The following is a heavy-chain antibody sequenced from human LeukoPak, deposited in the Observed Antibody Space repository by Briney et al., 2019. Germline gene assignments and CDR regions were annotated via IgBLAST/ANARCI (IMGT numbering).Heavy chain of an antibody. CDR2: IKQDGSDK. Sequence: GGSLRLSCAASGFTVSSYWMSWVRQASGKGLEWVANIKQDGSDKYYVDSVKGRFTISRYNAKNSLFLQMNSLRAEDTAVYYCARKNGLDYWGQGTLVTVSS. CDR3: ARKNGLDY. CDR1: GFTVSSYW. J-gene: IGHJ4*02. V-gene: IGHV3-7*01.